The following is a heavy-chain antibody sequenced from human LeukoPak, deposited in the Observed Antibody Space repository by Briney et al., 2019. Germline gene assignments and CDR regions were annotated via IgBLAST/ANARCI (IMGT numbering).Heavy chain of an antibody. Sequence: ASVKVSCKASGYTFTSYDIHWVRQATGQELEWMGWMNPNSGNTGYAQKFQGRVTMTRNTSIRTAYMELRSLRSEDPAVYYCATVTGTVGYWGQGTLVTVSS. CDR1: GYTFTSYD. CDR3: ATVTGTVGY. J-gene: IGHJ4*02. V-gene: IGHV1-8*01. D-gene: IGHD2-21*02. CDR2: MNPNSGNT.